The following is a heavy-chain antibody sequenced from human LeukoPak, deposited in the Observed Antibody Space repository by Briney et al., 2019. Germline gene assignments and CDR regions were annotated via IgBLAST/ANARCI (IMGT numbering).Heavy chain of an antibody. CDR1: GFAFSSSS. V-gene: IGHV3-23*01. CDR2: ISGAGGSS. Sequence: GGSLRLSCATSGFAFSSSSMSWVRQAPGKGLEWVSTISGAGGSSWYAESVKGRFIISRDNSMNSVSLQMSSLRVEDTAIYYCTKDDSSSWYDYFFDYWGQGTLVTVSS. D-gene: IGHD3-22*01. CDR3: TKDDSSSWYDYFFDY. J-gene: IGHJ4*02.